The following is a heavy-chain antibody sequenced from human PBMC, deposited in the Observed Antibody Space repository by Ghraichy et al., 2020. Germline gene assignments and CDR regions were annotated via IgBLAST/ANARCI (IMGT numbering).Heavy chain of an antibody. CDR1: GFTFSSYS. V-gene: IGHV3-21*01. CDR2: ISSSSSYI. CDR3: AFSTHHFWSGYWGY. Sequence: GGSLGLSCAASGFTFSSYSMNWVRQAPGKGLEWVSSISSSSSYIYYADSVKGRFTISRDNAKNSLYLQMNSLRAEDTAVYYCAFSTHHFWSGYWGYWGQGTLVTVSS. J-gene: IGHJ4*02. D-gene: IGHD3-3*02.